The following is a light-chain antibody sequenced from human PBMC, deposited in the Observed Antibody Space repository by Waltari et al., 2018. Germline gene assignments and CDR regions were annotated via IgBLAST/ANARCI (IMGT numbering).Light chain of an antibody. J-gene: IGKJ2*01. Sequence: ETVLTQSPGSLSLPPGESASLSCRASQSVHSNFLAWYQQPPGQAPSLLIYATSNRATGVPGRFSGSGSGTDFTLTITRLEPEDFAVYYCQQYDSSLLVYTFGQGTRLEIK. CDR3: QQYDSSLLVYT. CDR2: ATS. V-gene: IGKV3-20*01. CDR1: QSVHSNF.